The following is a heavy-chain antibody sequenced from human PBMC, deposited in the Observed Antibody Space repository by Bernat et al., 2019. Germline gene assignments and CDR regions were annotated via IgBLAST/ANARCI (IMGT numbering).Heavy chain of an antibody. V-gene: IGHV4-39*01. D-gene: IGHD3-22*01. J-gene: IGHJ4*02. CDR3: ARRGYYDSSGYYKY. CDR1: GASISSSSYY. Sequence: QLQLQESGPGLVKPSETLSLTCTVSGASISSSSYYWGWIRQPPGKGLEWIGSIYYSGSTYYNPSLKSRVTISVDTSKIQYSLKLSSVTAADTAVYYCARRGYYDSSGYYKYWGQGTLVTVSS. CDR2: IYYSGST.